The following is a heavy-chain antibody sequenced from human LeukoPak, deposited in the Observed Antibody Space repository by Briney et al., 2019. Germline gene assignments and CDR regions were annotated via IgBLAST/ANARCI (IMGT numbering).Heavy chain of an antibody. Sequence: GGSLRLSCAASGFTFSSYWMSWVRQAPGKGLEWVANTKQDGSEKYYVDSVKGRFTISRDNAKNSLYLQMNSLRAEDTAVYYCARDGTMVRGVNNWFDPWGQGTLVTVSS. D-gene: IGHD3-10*01. CDR3: ARDGTMVRGVNNWFDP. CDR1: GFTFSSYW. V-gene: IGHV3-7*01. CDR2: TKQDGSEK. J-gene: IGHJ5*02.